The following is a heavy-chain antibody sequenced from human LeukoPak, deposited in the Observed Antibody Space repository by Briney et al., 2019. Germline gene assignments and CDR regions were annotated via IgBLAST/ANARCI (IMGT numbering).Heavy chain of an antibody. CDR2: INPNSGGT. D-gene: IGHD2-2*01. V-gene: IGHV1-2*02. J-gene: IGHJ5*02. Sequence: ASVKVSCKASGYTFTGYYMHWVRQAPGQGLEWMGWINPNSGGTNYAQKFQGRVTMTRDTSISTAYMELSRLRSDYTAVYYCARGYIVVVPAARFNNWFDPWGQGTLVTVSS. CDR3: ARGYIVVVPAARFNNWFDP. CDR1: GYTFTGYY.